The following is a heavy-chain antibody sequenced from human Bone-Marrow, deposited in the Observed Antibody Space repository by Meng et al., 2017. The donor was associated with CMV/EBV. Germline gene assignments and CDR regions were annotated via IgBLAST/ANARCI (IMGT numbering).Heavy chain of an antibody. V-gene: IGHV4-34*01. CDR2: INHSGST. D-gene: IGHD2-2*01. J-gene: IGHJ6*02. Sequence: SETLSLTCAVHGGSFSGYYWSWIRQPPGKGLEWIGEINHSGSTNYNPSPKSRVTISVDTSKNQFSLKLSSVTAADTAVYYCARGQRYHPHYYYGMDVWGQGTTVTVSS. CDR1: GGSFSGYY. CDR3: ARGQRYHPHYYYGMDV.